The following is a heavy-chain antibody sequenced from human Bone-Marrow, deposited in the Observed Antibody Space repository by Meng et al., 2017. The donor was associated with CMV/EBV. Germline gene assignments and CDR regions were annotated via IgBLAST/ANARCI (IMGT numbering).Heavy chain of an antibody. J-gene: IGHJ4*02. CDR3: AKDASGGGYFDY. CDR1: GGTFSSYA. D-gene: IGHD3-10*01. CDR2: LNPNSGNT. Sequence: ASVKVSCKASGGTFSSYAISWVRQATGQGLEWMGWLNPNSGNTGYAQKFQGRVTMTRNTSISTAYMELSSLRSEDTAVYYCAKDASGGGYFDYWGQGTLVTVSS. V-gene: IGHV1-8*02.